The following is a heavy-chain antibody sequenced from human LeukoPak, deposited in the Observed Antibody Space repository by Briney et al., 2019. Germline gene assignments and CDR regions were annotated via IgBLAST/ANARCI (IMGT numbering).Heavy chain of an antibody. Sequence: PSETLSLTCAVSDYSISSGYYWGWIRQSPGKGPEWIGSIHYTGRTDYIPSLKSRVTISLQTSKNQFSLNLSSVAAADTAVYYCARHGYSSGWYIDCWGQGTLVTVSS. CDR1: DYSISSGYY. CDR3: ARHGYSSGWYIDC. D-gene: IGHD6-19*01. CDR2: IHYTGRT. V-gene: IGHV4-38-2*01. J-gene: IGHJ4*02.